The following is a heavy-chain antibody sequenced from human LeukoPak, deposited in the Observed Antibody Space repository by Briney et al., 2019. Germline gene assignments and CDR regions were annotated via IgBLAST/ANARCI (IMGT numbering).Heavy chain of an antibody. Sequence: GGPLRLSCAASGFTFSSYAMSWVRQAPGKGLEWVANIKQDGSGTYYVDSVKGRFTISRDNAKNSLYLQMNSLRAEDTALYYCVRDADGGNSWFDTWGQGTLVTVSS. CDR1: GFTFSSYA. V-gene: IGHV3-7*03. J-gene: IGHJ5*02. CDR2: IKQDGSGT. CDR3: VRDADGGNSWFDT. D-gene: IGHD4-23*01.